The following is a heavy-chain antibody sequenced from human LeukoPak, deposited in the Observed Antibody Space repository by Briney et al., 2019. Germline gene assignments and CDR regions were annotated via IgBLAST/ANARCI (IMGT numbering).Heavy chain of an antibody. CDR3: ARLTGGYCSSTSCYGSYYYYGMDV. D-gene: IGHD2-2*01. Sequence: PSETLSLTCAVYGGSFSGYYWSWIRQPPGKGLEWIGEINHSGSTNYNPSLKSRVTISVDTSKNQFSLKLSSVTAADTAVYYCARLTGGYCSSTSCYGSYYYYGMDVWGQGTTVTVSS. CDR2: INHSGST. V-gene: IGHV4-34*01. J-gene: IGHJ6*02. CDR1: GGSFSGYY.